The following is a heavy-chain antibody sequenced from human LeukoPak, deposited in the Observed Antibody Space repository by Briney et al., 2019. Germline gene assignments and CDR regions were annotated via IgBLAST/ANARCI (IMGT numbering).Heavy chain of an antibody. CDR2: VLHSGST. CDR3: ARSRFGGWGSGSSRSAFDY. Sequence: KPSETLSLTCAVYGGSFSDYYWSWIRQPPGKGLTWIGEVLHSGSTNYNPSLKSRITISVDTSKNQFSLKLNSVTAADTAVYYCARSRFGGWGSGSSRSAFDYWGQGSLVTVSS. V-gene: IGHV4-34*12. D-gene: IGHD3-16*01. J-gene: IGHJ4*02. CDR1: GGSFSDYY.